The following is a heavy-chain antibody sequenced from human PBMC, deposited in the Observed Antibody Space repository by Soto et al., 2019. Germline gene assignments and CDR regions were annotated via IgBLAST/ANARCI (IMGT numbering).Heavy chain of an antibody. CDR3: ARTDWNEYYFDY. D-gene: IGHD1-1*01. CDR2: IYYSGST. CDR1: GGSISSYY. Sequence: ASETLSLTCTVSGGSISSYYWSWIRQPPGKGLEWIGYIYYSGSTNYNPSLKSRVTISVDTSKNQFSLKLSSVTAADTAVYYCARTDWNEYYFDYWGQGTLVTVAS. J-gene: IGHJ4*02. V-gene: IGHV4-59*01.